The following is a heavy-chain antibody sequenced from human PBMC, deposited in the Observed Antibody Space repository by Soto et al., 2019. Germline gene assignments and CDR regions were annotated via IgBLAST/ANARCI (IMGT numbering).Heavy chain of an antibody. CDR1: GFVFSDAW. Sequence: GGSLRLSCAGSGFVFSDAWLNWVRHVPGKGLEWVGRIKSRALGGTTDFAAPVRGRFAITRDDSRNVAYMQMDSLHTEDTAVYYCTTDYYSAMVEDRFDHWRHGTLVIGS. V-gene: IGHV3-15*07. CDR2: IKSRALGGTT. D-gene: IGHD5-18*01. CDR3: TTDYYSAMVEDRFDH. J-gene: IGHJ4*01.